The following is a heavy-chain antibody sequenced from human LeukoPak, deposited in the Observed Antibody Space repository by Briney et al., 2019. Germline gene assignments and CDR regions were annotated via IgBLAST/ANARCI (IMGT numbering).Heavy chain of an antibody. CDR2: MNPNSGNT. V-gene: IGHV1-8*01. CDR1: GYTFTSYD. J-gene: IGHJ4*02. Sequence: ASVKVSCTASGYTFTSYDINWVRQATGQGLEWMGWMNPNSGNTGYAQKFQGRVTMTRNTAISTAYMELSSLRSEDTAVYYCARGLGLVRGVIITSFDYWGQGTLVTVSS. D-gene: IGHD3-10*01. CDR3: ARGLGLVRGVIITSFDY.